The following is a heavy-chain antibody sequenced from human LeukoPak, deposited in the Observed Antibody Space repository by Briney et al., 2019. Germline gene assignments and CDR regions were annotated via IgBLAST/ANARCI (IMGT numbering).Heavy chain of an antibody. J-gene: IGHJ4*02. V-gene: IGHV3-30-3*01. CDR3: ARDSGDSSGYYYFDY. D-gene: IGHD3-22*01. CDR1: GFTFSSYA. CDR2: ISYDGSNK. Sequence: GGSLRLSCAASGFTFSSYAMHWVGQAPGKGLEWVAVISYDGSNKYYADSVKGRFTISRDNSKNTLYLQMNSLRAEDTAVYYCARDSGDSSGYYYFDYWGQGTLVTVSS.